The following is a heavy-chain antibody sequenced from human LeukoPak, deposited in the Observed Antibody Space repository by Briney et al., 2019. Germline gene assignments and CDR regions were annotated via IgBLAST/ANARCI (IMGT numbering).Heavy chain of an antibody. J-gene: IGHJ4*02. V-gene: IGHV4-59*01. CDR3: ARAIHGSGVDY. D-gene: IGHD3-10*01. CDR1: GGSISSYY. CDR2: IYYSGSN. Sequence: SETLSLTCTVSGGSISSYYWSWIRQPPGKGLEWVGYIYYSGSNNYNPSLKSRVTISVDTSKNQFSLKLSSVTAADTAVYYCARAIHGSGVDYWGQGTLVTVSS.